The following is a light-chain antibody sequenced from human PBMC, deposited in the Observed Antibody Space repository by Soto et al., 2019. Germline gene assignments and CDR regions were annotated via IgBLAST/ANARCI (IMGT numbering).Light chain of an antibody. CDR1: QSISSW. Sequence: SQSISSWLAWYQQKPGKAPKLLIYAASSLQSGVPSRFSGSGSGTDFTLTIRSLKLEDLATYYCQQSSSTPQIPVGQLTRLAIK. CDR3: QQSSSTPQIP. CDR2: AAS. V-gene: IGKV1-39*01. J-gene: IGKJ5*01.